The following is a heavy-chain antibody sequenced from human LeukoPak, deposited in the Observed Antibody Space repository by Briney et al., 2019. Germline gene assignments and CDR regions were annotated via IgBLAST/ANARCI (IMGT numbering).Heavy chain of an antibody. CDR3: TTDSLLGYCSGGSCLFDY. CDR1: RFTFGSYW. V-gene: IGHV3-72*01. J-gene: IGHJ4*02. CDR2: TRNKANNYTT. D-gene: IGHD2-15*01. Sequence: GGSLRLSCAASRFTFGSYWMHWVRQAPGKGLEWVGRTRNKANNYTTEYAASVKGRFTISRDDSRNSLYLQMNSLKTEDTAVYYCTTDSLLGYCSGGSCLFDYWGQGTLVTVSS.